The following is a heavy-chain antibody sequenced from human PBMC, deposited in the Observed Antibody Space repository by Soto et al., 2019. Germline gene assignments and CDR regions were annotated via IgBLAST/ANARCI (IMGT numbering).Heavy chain of an antibody. CDR2: ISSSSTI. Sequence: GGSLRLSCAASGFTFSSYSMNWVRQAPGKGLEWVSCISSSSTIYYADSVKGRFTISRDNAKNSLYLQMNSLRDEDTAVYYCARGPRPYDSSGYDLNWFDPWGQGTLVTVSS. CDR3: ARGPRPYDSSGYDLNWFDP. V-gene: IGHV3-48*02. D-gene: IGHD3-22*01. CDR1: GFTFSSYS. J-gene: IGHJ5*02.